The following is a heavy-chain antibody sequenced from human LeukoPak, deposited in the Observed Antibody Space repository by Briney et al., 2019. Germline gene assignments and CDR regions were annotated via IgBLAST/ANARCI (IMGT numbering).Heavy chain of an antibody. J-gene: IGHJ4*02. CDR2: IYYSGST. V-gene: IGHV4-30-4*01. Sequence: SETLSLTCTVSGGTISSGDYYWSWIRQPPGKGLEWIGYIYYSGSTYYNPSLKSRVTISVDTSKNQFSLKLSSVTAADTAVYYCARKRQNDDVVVVAATTIPYYFDYWGQGTLVTVSS. CDR1: GGTISSGDYY. CDR3: ARKRQNDDVVVVAATTIPYYFDY. D-gene: IGHD2-15*01.